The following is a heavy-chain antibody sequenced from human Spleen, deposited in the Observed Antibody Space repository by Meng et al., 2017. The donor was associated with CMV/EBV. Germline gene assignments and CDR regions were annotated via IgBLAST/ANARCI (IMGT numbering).Heavy chain of an antibody. CDR1: GYSISSGYY. CDR2: MYHSGST. Sequence: SETLSLTCTVSGYSISSGYYWGWIRQPPGKGLEWIGSMYHSGSTYYNPSLESRVTMSVDTSKNQFSLKLSSVTAADTAVYFCARIPLSGTTWSYQFNGMDVWGQGTTVTVSS. V-gene: IGHV4-38-2*02. J-gene: IGHJ6*02. CDR3: ARIPLSGTTWSYQFNGMDV. D-gene: IGHD1-7*01.